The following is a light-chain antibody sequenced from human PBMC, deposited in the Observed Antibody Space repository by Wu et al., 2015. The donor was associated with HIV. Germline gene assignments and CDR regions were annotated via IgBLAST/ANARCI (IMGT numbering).Light chain of an antibody. CDR1: QSLGANY. CDR2: QTS. J-gene: IGKJ2*01. V-gene: IGKV3-20*01. Sequence: EIVLTQSPGTLSLSPGERATLSCRASQSLGANYLAWYQQKPGRAPRLLIFQTSRRATDIPDRFSGSESGTDFTLTISRLEPEDFAMYYCHQYGSALPHTFGQGTKLEI. CDR3: HQYGSALPHT.